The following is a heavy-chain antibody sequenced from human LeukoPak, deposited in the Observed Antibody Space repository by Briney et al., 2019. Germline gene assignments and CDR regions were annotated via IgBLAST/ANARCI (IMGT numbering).Heavy chain of an antibody. D-gene: IGHD6-13*01. CDR2: INPNSGGT. CDR3: ARDQWDSSSWTRFDP. Sequence: ASVKVSCKASGYTFTGYYMHWVRQAPGQGLEWMGWINPNSGGTNYAQKFQGRVTMTRDTSISTAYMVLSRLRSDDTTVYYCARDQWDSSSWTRFDPWGQGTLVTVSS. J-gene: IGHJ5*02. V-gene: IGHV1-2*02. CDR1: GYTFTGYY.